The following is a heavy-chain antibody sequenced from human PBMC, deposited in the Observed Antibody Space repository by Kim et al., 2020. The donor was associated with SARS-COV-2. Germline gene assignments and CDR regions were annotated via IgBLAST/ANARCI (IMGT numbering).Heavy chain of an antibody. Sequence: ASVKVSCKASGYTFTSYAMNWVRQAPGQGLEWMGWINTNTGNPTYAQGFTGRFVFSLDTSVSTAYLQISSLKAEDTAVYYCARDQSSGWYPYYYYYYYMDVWGKGTTVTVSS. V-gene: IGHV7-4-1*02. CDR1: GYTFTSYA. CDR3: ARDQSSGWYPYYYYYYYMDV. J-gene: IGHJ6*03. CDR2: INTNTGNP. D-gene: IGHD6-19*01.